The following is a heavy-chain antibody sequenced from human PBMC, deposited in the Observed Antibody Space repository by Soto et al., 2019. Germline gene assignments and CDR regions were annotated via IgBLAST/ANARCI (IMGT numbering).Heavy chain of an antibody. J-gene: IGHJ3*02. Sequence: ASVKVSCKASGYTFTSYGISWVRQAPGQGLEWMGWISAYNGNTNYAQKLQGRVTMTTDTSTSTAYMELRSLRSDDPAVYYGARALGIIAARYDAFDIWGQGTMVTVSS. V-gene: IGHV1-18*01. D-gene: IGHD6-6*01. CDR2: ISAYNGNT. CDR3: ARALGIIAARYDAFDI. CDR1: GYTFTSYG.